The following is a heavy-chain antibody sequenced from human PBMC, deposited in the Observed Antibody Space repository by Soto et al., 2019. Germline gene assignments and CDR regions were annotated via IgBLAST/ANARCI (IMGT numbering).Heavy chain of an antibody. J-gene: IGHJ4*02. CDR3: ARIRCGGDCQIDY. Sequence: GSGPTLVNPTETLTLTCTVSGFSLSDSIMGVSWIRQPPGKALEWLAHIFSNDEKSYSTSLKSRLAISKDTSESQVVLTMTHMDPVDTATYYCARIRCGGDCQIDYWGQGTLVTVSS. V-gene: IGHV2-26*01. D-gene: IGHD2-21*02. CDR2: IFSNDEK. CDR1: GFSLSDSIMG.